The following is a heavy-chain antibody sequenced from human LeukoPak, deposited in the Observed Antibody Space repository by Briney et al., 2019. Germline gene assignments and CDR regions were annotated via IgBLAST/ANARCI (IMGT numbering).Heavy chain of an antibody. D-gene: IGHD3-22*01. J-gene: IGHJ4*02. CDR2: ISSSSIYI. Sequence: GGSLRLSCAASGFTFSSYSMNWVRQAPGKGLEWVSSISSSSIYIYYADSVKGRFTISRDNAKNSLYLQMNSLRAEDTAVYYCARDSADDSSGYYRDYWGQGTLVTVSS. CDR3: ARDSADDSSGYYRDY. V-gene: IGHV3-21*01. CDR1: GFTFSSYS.